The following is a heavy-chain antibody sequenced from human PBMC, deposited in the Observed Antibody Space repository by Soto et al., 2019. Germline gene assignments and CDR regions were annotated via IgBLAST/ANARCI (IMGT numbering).Heavy chain of an antibody. D-gene: IGHD6-13*01. CDR2: INYSGST. V-gene: IGHV4-39*01. Sequence: PSETLSLTCDVSGGSVSNSHFYWGWIRQPPGKGLEWIGSINYSGSTYYNPSLQSRLTISVDTSNYQFSLKLSSVTAADTGVYYCARRWAIAAGRGGWFDPWGQGTLVTVSS. CDR1: GGSVSNSHFY. CDR3: ARRWAIAAGRGGWFDP. J-gene: IGHJ5*02.